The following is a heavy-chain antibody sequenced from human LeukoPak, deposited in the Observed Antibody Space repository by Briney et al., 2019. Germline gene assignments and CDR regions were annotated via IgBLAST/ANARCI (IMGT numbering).Heavy chain of an antibody. Sequence: GASVKVSCKASGYPFTSYGIVWVRQAPGQGLEWMGWISAYSGHTNYAQKLQGRVTMTTDRSTSTVYMELRSLRFDDTAVYYCARGADYKTVKYDYWGQGTLVTVSS. J-gene: IGHJ4*02. V-gene: IGHV1-18*01. CDR1: GYPFTSYG. D-gene: IGHD4-11*01. CDR3: ARGADYKTVKYDY. CDR2: ISAYSGHT.